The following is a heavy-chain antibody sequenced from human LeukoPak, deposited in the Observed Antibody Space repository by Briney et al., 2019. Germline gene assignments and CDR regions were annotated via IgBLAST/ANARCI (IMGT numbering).Heavy chain of an antibody. CDR3: AKDMFGELFHRLDY. Sequence: ASVKVSCKASGYTFTGYYMHWVRQAPGQGLEWMGWINPNSGGTNYAQKFQGRVTMTRDTSISTAYMELSRLRSDDTALYYCAKDMFGELFHRLDYWGQGTLVTVSS. J-gene: IGHJ4*02. V-gene: IGHV1-2*02. CDR1: GYTFTGYY. CDR2: INPNSGGT. D-gene: IGHD3-10*02.